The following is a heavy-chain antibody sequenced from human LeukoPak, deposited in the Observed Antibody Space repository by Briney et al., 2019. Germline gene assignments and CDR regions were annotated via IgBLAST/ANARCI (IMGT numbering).Heavy chain of an antibody. CDR1: GFTFSSYA. V-gene: IGHV3-23*01. J-gene: IGHJ6*02. Sequence: GGSLRLSCAASGFTFSSYAMSWVRQAPGKGLEWVSAISGSGGSTYYADSVKGRFTISRDNSKNTLYLQMNSLRAEDTAVYYCAKGMAYYYGSGSYYYYYGMDVWGQGTTVTVSS. D-gene: IGHD3-10*01. CDR3: AKGMAYYYGSGSYYYYYGMDV. CDR2: ISGSGGST.